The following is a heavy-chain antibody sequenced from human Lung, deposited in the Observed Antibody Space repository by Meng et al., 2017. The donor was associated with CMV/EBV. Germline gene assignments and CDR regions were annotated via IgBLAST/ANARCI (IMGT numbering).Heavy chain of an antibody. D-gene: IGHD2-15*01. J-gene: IGHJ5*02. CDR2: MNPNSGNT. V-gene: IGHV1-8*01. CDR3: ARGYCSGGSCPVFDP. Sequence: VAEVKKPGASVKVSCKASGYTFTSYKINWVRQATGQGLEWMGWMNPNSGNTGYAQKFQGRVTMTRNTSISTAYMELSSLRSEDTAVYHCARGYCSGGSCPVFDPWGQGTLVTVSS. CDR1: GYTFTSYK.